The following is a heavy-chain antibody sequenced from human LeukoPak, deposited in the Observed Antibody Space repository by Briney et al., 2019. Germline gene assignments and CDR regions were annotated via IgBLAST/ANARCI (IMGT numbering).Heavy chain of an antibody. CDR3: ARGGGNCSGSSCYSLDY. CDR1: GGFISSYY. V-gene: IGHV4-59*01. J-gene: IGHJ4*02. Sequence: SETLSLTCAVSGGFISSYYWSWIRQPPGKGLEWIGEILYSGSTNYSPSLKSRVTISVDTSKNRFSLKLSSVTAADTAVYYCARGGGNCSGSSCYSLDYWSQGTLVIVSS. D-gene: IGHD2-15*01. CDR2: ILYSGST.